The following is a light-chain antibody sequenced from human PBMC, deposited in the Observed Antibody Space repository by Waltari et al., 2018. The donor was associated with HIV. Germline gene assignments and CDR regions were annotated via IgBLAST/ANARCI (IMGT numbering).Light chain of an antibody. CDR1: QMVSSD. V-gene: IGKV3-15*01. Sequence: EIVMTQSPATLSVSPGERVTLACRASQMVSSDLAWYQQKPGQAPRLLIYGASTRATGIPARFSGSKSGTEFTLAISSLQSEDFAVHYCQQYNNWPLTFGGGTKVEIK. CDR3: QQYNNWPLT. CDR2: GAS. J-gene: IGKJ4*01.